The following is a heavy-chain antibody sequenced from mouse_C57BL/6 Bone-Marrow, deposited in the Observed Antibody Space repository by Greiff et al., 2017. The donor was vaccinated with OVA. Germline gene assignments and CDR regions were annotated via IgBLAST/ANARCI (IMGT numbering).Heavy chain of an antibody. CDR2: IDPENGDT. CDR1: GFNIKDDY. V-gene: IGHV14-4*01. J-gene: IGHJ3*01. Sequence: EVKLQESGAELVRPGASVKLSCTASGFNIKDDYMHWVKQRPEQGLAWIGWIDPENGDTEYASKFQGKATITADTSSNTAYLQLSSLTSEDTAVYYCTTHYYGSSPFAYWGQGTLVTVSA. D-gene: IGHD1-1*01. CDR3: TTHYYGSSPFAY.